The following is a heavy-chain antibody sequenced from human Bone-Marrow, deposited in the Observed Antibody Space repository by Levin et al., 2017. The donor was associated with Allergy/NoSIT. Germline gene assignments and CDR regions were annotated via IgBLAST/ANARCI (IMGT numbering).Heavy chain of an antibody. CDR3: ARDPDCSGNSCYMGYNWFEP. J-gene: IGHJ5*02. Sequence: SVKVSCKASGGTFGNSHISWVRQAPGQGLEWMGGIIPMFRTPKYAQKFQGRVTITADESTSPAYMDLSNLTSKATAVYYCARDPDCSGNSCYMGYNWFEPWGQGTLVIVSS. CDR2: IIPMFRTP. D-gene: IGHD2-2*01. CDR1: GGTFGNSH. V-gene: IGHV1-69*13.